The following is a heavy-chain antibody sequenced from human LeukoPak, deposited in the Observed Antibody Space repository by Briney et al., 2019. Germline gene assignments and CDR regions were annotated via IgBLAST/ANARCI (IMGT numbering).Heavy chain of an antibody. D-gene: IGHD6-13*01. Sequence: SETLSLTCTVSGGSISSYYWSWIRQPPGEGLEWIGYIFYSGSTNYNPSLKSRVTISVDTSKNQFSLKLSSVTAADTAVYYCARGIAAAGTPPDFDYWGQGTLVTVSS. V-gene: IGHV4-59*08. CDR1: GGSISSYY. J-gene: IGHJ4*02. CDR2: IFYSGST. CDR3: ARGIAAAGTPPDFDY.